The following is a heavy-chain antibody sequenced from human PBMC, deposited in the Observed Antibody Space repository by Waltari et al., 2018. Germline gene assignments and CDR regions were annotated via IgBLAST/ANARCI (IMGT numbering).Heavy chain of an antibody. J-gene: IGHJ4*02. CDR2: IYHSGST. Sequence: QVQLQESGPGLVKPSETLSLTCAVSAYSISSGYYWGWIRQPPGKGLEWIGSIYHSGSTYYNPSLTSRVTISVDTSKNQFSLKLSSLTAADTAVYYCARDQYGYYYFDYWGQGTLVTVSS. V-gene: IGHV4-38-2*02. D-gene: IGHD6-13*01. CDR1: AYSISSGYY. CDR3: ARDQYGYYYFDY.